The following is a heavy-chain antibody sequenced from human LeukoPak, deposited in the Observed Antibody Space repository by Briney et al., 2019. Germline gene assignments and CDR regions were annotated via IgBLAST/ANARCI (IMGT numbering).Heavy chain of an antibody. V-gene: IGHV4-4*07. CDR2: IYTSGST. CDR1: GGSISSYY. D-gene: IGHD1-26*01. Sequence: PSETLSLTCTVSGGSISSYYWSWIRQPPGKGLEWIGRIYTSGSTNYNPSLKSRVTMSVDTSKNQFSLKLSSVTAADTAVYYCARDGPWELNRLDYWGQGTLVTVSS. CDR3: ARDGPWELNRLDY. J-gene: IGHJ4*02.